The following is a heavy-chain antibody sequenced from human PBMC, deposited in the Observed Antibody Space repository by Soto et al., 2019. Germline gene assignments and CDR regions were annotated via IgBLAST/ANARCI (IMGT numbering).Heavy chain of an antibody. V-gene: IGHV3-30-3*01. J-gene: IGHJ6*02. CDR3: ARERTKSGYGMDV. Sequence: QVQLVESGGGVVQPGRSLRLSCAASGFTFSSYAMHWVRQAPGKGLEWVAVISYDGSNKYYADSVKGRFTISRDNSKNTLYLQMNSLRAEDTAVYYCARERTKSGYGMDVWGQGTTVTVSS. CDR1: GFTFSSYA. CDR2: ISYDGSNK.